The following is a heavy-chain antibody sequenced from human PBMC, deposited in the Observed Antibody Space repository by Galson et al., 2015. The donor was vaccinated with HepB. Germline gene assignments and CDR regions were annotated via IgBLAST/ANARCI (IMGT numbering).Heavy chain of an antibody. Sequence: SVKVSCKASGGTFSSYTISWVRQAPGQGLEWMGRIIPILGIANYAQKFQGRVTITADKSTSTAYMELSSLRSEDTAVYYCARDYDSRRQFDYWGQGTLVTVSS. CDR1: GGTFSSYT. CDR3: ARDYDSRRQFDY. V-gene: IGHV1-69*04. J-gene: IGHJ4*02. CDR2: IIPILGIA. D-gene: IGHD3-22*01.